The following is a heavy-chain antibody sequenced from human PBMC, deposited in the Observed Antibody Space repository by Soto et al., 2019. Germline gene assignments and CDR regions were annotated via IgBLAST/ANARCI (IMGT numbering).Heavy chain of an antibody. J-gene: IGHJ6*03. D-gene: IGHD6-13*01. CDR1: GGSFSGYY. V-gene: IGHV4-34*01. Sequence: PSETLSLTCAVYGGSFSGYYWSWIRQPPGKGLEWIGEINHSGSTNYNPSLKSRVTISVDTSKNQFSLKLSSVAAADTAVYYCARIAGVDESSPYYYYYMDVWGKGTTVTVSS. CDR2: INHSGST. CDR3: ARIAGVDESSPYYYYYMDV.